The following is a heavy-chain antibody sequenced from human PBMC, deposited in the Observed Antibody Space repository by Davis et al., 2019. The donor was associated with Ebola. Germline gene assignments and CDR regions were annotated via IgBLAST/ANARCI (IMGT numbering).Heavy chain of an antibody. V-gene: IGHV1-3*01. CDR3: ARGYSYERGLGY. D-gene: IGHD5-18*01. Sequence: ASVKVSCKASGYTFTSYAMHWVRQAPGQRLEWMGWINAGNGNTKYSQKFQGRVTITRDTSASTAYMELSSLRSEDTAVYYCARGYSYERGLGYWGQGTLVTVSS. J-gene: IGHJ4*02. CDR2: INAGNGNT. CDR1: GYTFTSYA.